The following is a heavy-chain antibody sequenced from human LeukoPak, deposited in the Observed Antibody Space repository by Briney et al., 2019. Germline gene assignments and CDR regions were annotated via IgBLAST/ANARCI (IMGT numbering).Heavy chain of an antibody. V-gene: IGHV3-30*18. CDR1: GFTYSNFV. CDR2: VADDGGHK. D-gene: IGHD6-13*01. J-gene: IGHJ4*02. Sequence: GRSLRLSCAASGFTYSNFVMHFVRQSPGGGREGWAVVADDGGHKPYVHAVKGRFTIYRDNSKNTESLKMNSLRAEDTAVYYCAQDLNVAAPGYYFDYWGQGTLVTVSS. CDR3: AQDLNVAAPGYYFDY.